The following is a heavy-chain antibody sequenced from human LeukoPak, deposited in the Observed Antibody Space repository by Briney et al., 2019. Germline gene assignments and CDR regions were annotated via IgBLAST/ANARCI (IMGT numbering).Heavy chain of an antibody. V-gene: IGHV3-7*01. CDR2: IKLDGGEK. CDR3: ARDELDCSSTSCYYYFDY. J-gene: IGHJ4*02. CDR1: GFTFNNYW. D-gene: IGHD2-2*01. Sequence: PGGSLRLSCAASGFTFNNYWMSWVRQPPGKGLEWVANIKLDGGEKYYVDSVKGRFTISRDNAKNSLYLQMNSLRAEDTAVYYCARDELDCSSTSCYYYFDYWGQGTLVTVSS.